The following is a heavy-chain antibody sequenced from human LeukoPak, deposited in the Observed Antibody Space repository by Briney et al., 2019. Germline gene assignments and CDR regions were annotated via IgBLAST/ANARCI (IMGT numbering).Heavy chain of an antibody. CDR3: ARHGGYYAYYFDY. V-gene: IGHV4-34*01. CDR2: IYYSGST. J-gene: IGHJ4*02. D-gene: IGHD1-26*01. Sequence: SETLSLTCAVYGGSFSGYYWSWIRQTPGKGLEWIGTIYYSGSTYYNPSLKSRVTISVDTSKNQFSLKLTPVTAADTAVYYCARHGGYYAYYFDYWGQGTLVTVSS. CDR1: GGSFSGYY.